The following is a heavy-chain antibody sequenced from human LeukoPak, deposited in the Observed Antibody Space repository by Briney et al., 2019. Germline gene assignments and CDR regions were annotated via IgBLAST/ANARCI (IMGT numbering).Heavy chain of an antibody. CDR2: IRSKTDGGTA. CDR3: TRYSSGWY. Sequence: PGGSLRLSCAASGFTFTNAWMSWVRQAPRKGLEWVGRIRSKTDGGTADYAAPVKGRFTISRDDSKNALYLQMNSLKAEDTAVYYCTRYSSGWYWGQGTLVTVS. J-gene: IGHJ4*02. CDR1: GFTFTNAW. D-gene: IGHD6-19*01. V-gene: IGHV3-15*01.